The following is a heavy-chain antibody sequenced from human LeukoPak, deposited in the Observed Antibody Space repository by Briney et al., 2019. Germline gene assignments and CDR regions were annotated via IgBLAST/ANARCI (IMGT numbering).Heavy chain of an antibody. CDR2: INPNSGGT. J-gene: IGHJ4*02. D-gene: IGHD3-16*02. CDR1: GYTFTGYY. V-gene: IGHV1-2*02. Sequence: ASVKVSCKASGYTFTGYYMHWVRQAPGQGLEWMGWINPNSGGTNYAQKFQGRVTMTRDTSISTAYMELSRLRSDDTAVYYCAREWSYDYVWGSYRPYYFDYWGQGTLVTVSS. CDR3: AREWSYDYVWGSYRPYYFDY.